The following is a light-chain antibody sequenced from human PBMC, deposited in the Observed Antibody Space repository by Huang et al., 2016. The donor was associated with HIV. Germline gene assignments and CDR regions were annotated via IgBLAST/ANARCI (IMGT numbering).Light chain of an antibody. V-gene: IGKV4-1*01. CDR3: QQYFRTPLT. CDR2: WAS. CDR1: QSLLYSYNNNNY. Sequence: IVVTQSPDSLAVSLGERAAINCKSSQSLLYSYNNNNYLAWYQQKPGQSPPLLIYWASTRAPGVPDRFNGSGSGTDFTLTINSLQAEDVALYYCQQYFRTPLTFGGGTEVDIK. J-gene: IGKJ4*01.